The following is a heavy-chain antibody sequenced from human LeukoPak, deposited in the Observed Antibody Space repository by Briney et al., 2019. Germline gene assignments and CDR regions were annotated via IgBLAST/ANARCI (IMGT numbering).Heavy chain of an antibody. Sequence: GGSLRLSCAASGFTFSSYSMNWVRQAPGKGLEWGSYISSSSSTIYYADSVKGRFTISRDNAKNSLYLQMNSLRAEDTAVYYCARVSGRARGYSYASPGDAFDIWGQGTMVTVSS. V-gene: IGHV3-48*01. J-gene: IGHJ3*02. CDR2: ISSSSSTI. CDR3: ARVSGRARGYSYASPGDAFDI. D-gene: IGHD5-18*01. CDR1: GFTFSSYS.